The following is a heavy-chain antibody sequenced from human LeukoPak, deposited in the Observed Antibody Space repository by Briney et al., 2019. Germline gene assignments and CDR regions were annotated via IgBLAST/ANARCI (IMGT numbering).Heavy chain of an antibody. J-gene: IGHJ4*02. V-gene: IGHV3-30-3*01. Sequence: PGGSLRLSCAASGFTFSSYAMHWVRQAPGKGLEWVAVISYDGSNKYYADSVKGRFTISRDNSKNTLYLQMNSLRAEGTAVYYCAKDRGRGVIILDYWGQGTLVTVSS. CDR2: ISYDGSNK. CDR1: GFTFSSYA. CDR3: AKDRGRGVIILDY. D-gene: IGHD3-10*01.